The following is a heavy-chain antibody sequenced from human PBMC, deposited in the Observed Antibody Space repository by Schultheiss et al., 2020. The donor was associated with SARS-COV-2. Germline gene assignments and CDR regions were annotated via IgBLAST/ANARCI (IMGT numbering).Heavy chain of an antibody. D-gene: IGHD2-2*01. CDR3: ARRYCSSTSCYPENYYYYYMDV. CDR2: ISSSSSTI. Sequence: GGSLRLSCAASGFTFSSYSMNWVRQAPGKGLEWVSYISSSSSTIYYADSVKGRFTISRDNAKNSLYLQMNSLRAEDTAVYYCARRYCSSTSCYPENYYYYYMDVWGKGTTVTVSS. J-gene: IGHJ6*03. V-gene: IGHV3-48*01. CDR1: GFTFSSYS.